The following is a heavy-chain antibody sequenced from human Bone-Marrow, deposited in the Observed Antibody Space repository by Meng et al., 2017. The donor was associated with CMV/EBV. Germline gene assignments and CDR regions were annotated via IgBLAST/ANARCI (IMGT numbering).Heavy chain of an antibody. D-gene: IGHD2-15*01. J-gene: IGHJ4*02. Sequence: ASVKVSCKASGYTFTSYYIHWVRQAPGQGLQWMGIINPSSGITNYAQKFQGRITMTRDTSTSTLHMELSSLRSEDTAVYYCAREGGGSSSVDYWGQGTLVTVSS. CDR2: INPSSGIT. CDR1: GYTFTSYY. V-gene: IGHV1-46*01. CDR3: AREGGGSSSVDY.